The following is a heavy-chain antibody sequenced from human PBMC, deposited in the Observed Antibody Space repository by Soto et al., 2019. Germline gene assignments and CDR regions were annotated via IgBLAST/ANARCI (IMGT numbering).Heavy chain of an antibody. CDR1: GFSLSTSGMC. D-gene: IGHD5-12*01. V-gene: IGHV2-70*01. Sequence: GPPQGTPTQTGTLTCRFSGFSLSTSGMCVRRIRQPPGKALGWLALMVREEDRYYRTSLKPRLPTSTDTSKNQVVLTMTNMDPVDTATYYCARMFPPGGYTRPLGYFDYWGQGTLVTVSS. CDR3: ARMFPPGGYTRPLGYFDY. CDR2: MVREEDR. J-gene: IGHJ4*02.